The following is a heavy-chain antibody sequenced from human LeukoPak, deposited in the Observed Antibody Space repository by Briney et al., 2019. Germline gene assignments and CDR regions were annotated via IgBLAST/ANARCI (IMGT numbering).Heavy chain of an antibody. D-gene: IGHD1-26*01. CDR2: IYYSGST. CDR3: ARGRLGGCYYYYYFDY. Sequence: ASETLSLTCTVSGGSISSYYWSWIRQPPGKGLEWIGYIYYSGSTNYNPSLKSRVTISVDTSKNQFSLKLSSVTAADTAVYYCARGRLGGCYYYYYFDYWGQGTLVTVSS. J-gene: IGHJ4*02. V-gene: IGHV4-59*01. CDR1: GGSISSYY.